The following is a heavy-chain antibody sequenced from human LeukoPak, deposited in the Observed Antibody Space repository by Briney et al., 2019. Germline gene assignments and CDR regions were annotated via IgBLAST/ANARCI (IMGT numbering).Heavy chain of an antibody. CDR3: ARVEDLYYDILTGYQGPNWFDP. V-gene: IGHV1-18*01. Sequence: ASVKVSCKASGYTFTSYGISWVRQAPGQGLEWMGWISAYNGNTNYAQKLQGRVTMTTDTSTSTAYMELRSLRSDDTAVYYCARVEDLYYDILTGYQGPNWFDPWAREPWSPSPQ. D-gene: IGHD3-9*01. CDR2: ISAYNGNT. J-gene: IGHJ5*02. CDR1: GYTFTSYG.